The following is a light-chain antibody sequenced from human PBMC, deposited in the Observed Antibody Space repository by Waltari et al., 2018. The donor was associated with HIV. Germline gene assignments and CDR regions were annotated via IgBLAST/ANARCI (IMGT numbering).Light chain of an antibody. CDR1: TSNIGSSF. V-gene: IGLV1-47*01. J-gene: IGLJ2*01. Sequence: QSVLTQPPSASGTPGQRVTISCSGSTSNIGSSFVYWYQRIPVMAPKLPIYKKICRPSGVPARFSGSNSGISASLAIIALLSDDAADYYCASWYDTLSGYVAFGAGTKLTVL. CDR3: ASWYDTLSGYVA. CDR2: KKI.